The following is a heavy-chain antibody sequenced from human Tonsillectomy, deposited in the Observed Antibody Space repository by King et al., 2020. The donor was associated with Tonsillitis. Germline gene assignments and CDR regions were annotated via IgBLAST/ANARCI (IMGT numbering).Heavy chain of an antibody. CDR3: ARNREVGQVNWLDP. Sequence: QLQESGPGLVKPSETLSLTCTVSGDSISSYYWSWIRQSPGKGLEWIGYIYYSGSTYYNPSLDRRVTISVDTSKNHFSLKLTSVTAADTAVYYCARNREVGQVNWLDPWGQGTLVTVSS. D-gene: IGHD1-26*01. CDR1: GDSISSYY. V-gene: IGHV4-59*01. J-gene: IGHJ5*02. CDR2: IYYSGST.